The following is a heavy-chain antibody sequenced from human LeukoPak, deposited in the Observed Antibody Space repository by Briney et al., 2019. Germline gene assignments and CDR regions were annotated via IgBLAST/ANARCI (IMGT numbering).Heavy chain of an antibody. CDR2: IYYSGST. V-gene: IGHV4-59*08. D-gene: IGHD4-17*01. Sequence: PSQTLSLTCTVSGGSISSYCWSWIRQPPGKGLEWVGYIYYSGSTNYNPSLKSRVTISVDTSKNQFSLKLSSVTAADTAVYYCARLTTVTTPDAFDIWGQGTMVTVSS. CDR3: ARLTTVTTPDAFDI. CDR1: GGSISSYC. J-gene: IGHJ3*02.